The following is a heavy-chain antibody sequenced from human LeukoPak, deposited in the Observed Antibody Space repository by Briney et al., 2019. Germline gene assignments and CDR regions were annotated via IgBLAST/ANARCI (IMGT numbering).Heavy chain of an antibody. D-gene: IGHD6-13*01. CDR3: ARDSIAAAVHARFLDY. CDR1: GGTFSSYA. Sequence: SVKVSCKASGGTFSSYAISWVRQAPGQGLELMGRIIPIFGTANYAQKFQGRVTITTDESTSTAYMELSSLRSEDTAVYYCARDSIAAAVHARFLDYWGQGTLVTVSS. J-gene: IGHJ4*02. CDR2: IIPIFGTA. V-gene: IGHV1-69*05.